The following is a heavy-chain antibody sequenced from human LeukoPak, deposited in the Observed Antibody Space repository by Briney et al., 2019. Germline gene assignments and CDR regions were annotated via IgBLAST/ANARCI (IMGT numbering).Heavy chain of an antibody. CDR2: IYSDNT. Sequence: PGGSLRLSCTVSGFTVSSNSMSWVRQAPGKGLEWVSFIYSDNTHYSDSVKGRFTISRDNAKNSLYLQMNSLRAEDTALYYCARSYPIAVARFYFDYWGQGTLVTVSS. CDR3: ARSYPIAVARFYFDY. D-gene: IGHD6-19*01. V-gene: IGHV3-53*01. CDR1: GFTVSSNS. J-gene: IGHJ4*02.